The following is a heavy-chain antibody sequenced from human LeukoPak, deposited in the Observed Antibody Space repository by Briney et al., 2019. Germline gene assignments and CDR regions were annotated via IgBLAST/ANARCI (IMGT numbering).Heavy chain of an antibody. CDR1: GGSISSSSYY. J-gene: IGHJ5*02. D-gene: IGHD3-22*01. Sequence: SETLSLTCTVSGGSISSSSYYWGWIRQPPGKGLEWIGSIYSSGSTNYNPSLKSRVTISVDTSKNQFSLKLSSVTAADTAVYYCARRPRGYYDSSIRFDPWGQGTLVTVSS. CDR2: IYSSGST. V-gene: IGHV4-39*07. CDR3: ARRPRGYYDSSIRFDP.